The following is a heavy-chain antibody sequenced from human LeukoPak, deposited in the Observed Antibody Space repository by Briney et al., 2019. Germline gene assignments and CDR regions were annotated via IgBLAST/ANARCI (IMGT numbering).Heavy chain of an antibody. CDR3: AREGSAAVSGLDY. CDR2: IIPIFGTA. V-gene: IGHV1-69*01. CDR1: GGTFSSYA. J-gene: IGHJ4*02. Sequence: EASVKVSCKASGGTFSSYAISWVRQAPGQGLEWMGGIIPIFGTANYAQKFQGRVTITADESTSTAYMELSSLRSEDTAVYYCAREGSAAVSGLDYWGQGTLVTVSS. D-gene: IGHD6-13*01.